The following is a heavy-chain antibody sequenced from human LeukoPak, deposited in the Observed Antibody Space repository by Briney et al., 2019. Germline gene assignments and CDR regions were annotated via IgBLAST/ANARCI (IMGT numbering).Heavy chain of an antibody. CDR1: GFTVSSNY. J-gene: IGHJ3*02. CDR2: IYSGGST. V-gene: IGHV3-66*01. D-gene: IGHD2-15*01. Sequence: GGSLRLSCAASGFTVSSNYTSWVRQAPGKGLEWVSVIYSGGSTYYADSVKGRFTISRDNSKNTLYPQMNSLRAEDTAVYYCVRAREYCSGGSCPTLGFDIWGQGTMVTVSS. CDR3: VRAREYCSGGSCPTLGFDI.